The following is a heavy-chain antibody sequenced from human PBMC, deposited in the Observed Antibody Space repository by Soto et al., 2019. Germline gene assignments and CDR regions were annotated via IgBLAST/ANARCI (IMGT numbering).Heavy chain of an antibody. CDR3: ASPTKPLYYYYGMDV. J-gene: IGHJ6*02. D-gene: IGHD1-1*01. V-gene: IGHV1-69*12. CDR2: VIPIFGTA. Sequence: QVQLVQSGAEVKKPGSSVKVSCKASGGTFSSYAISWVRQAPGQGLEWMGGVIPIFGTANYEQKFQGRVTITADEATRTDYMELSSLRSEDTAVYYCASPTKPLYYYYGMDVWGQGTTVTVSS. CDR1: GGTFSSYA.